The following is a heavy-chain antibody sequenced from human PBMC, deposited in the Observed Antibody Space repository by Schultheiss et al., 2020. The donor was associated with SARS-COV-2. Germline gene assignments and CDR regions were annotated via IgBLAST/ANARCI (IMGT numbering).Heavy chain of an antibody. CDR2: VYYSGST. D-gene: IGHD3-22*01. J-gene: IGHJ2*01. CDR1: SGSISSYY. Sequence: SETLSLTCPVSSGSISSYYWSWIRQPPGKGLEWIGYVYYSGSTNYNPSLKSRVTISVDTSKNQFSLKLSSVTAADTAVYYCARVYYDSSGYRQHFDLWGRGTLVTVSS. CDR3: ARVYYDSSGYRQHFDL. V-gene: IGHV4-59*01.